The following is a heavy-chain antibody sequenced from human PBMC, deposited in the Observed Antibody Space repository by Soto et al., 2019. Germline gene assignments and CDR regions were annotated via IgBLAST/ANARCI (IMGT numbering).Heavy chain of an antibody. CDR3: ARDSFRGDDFWSGYYAPGLFDY. CDR1: GFTFSSYS. Sequence: GGSLRLSCAASGFTFSSYSMNWVRQAPGKGLEWVSYISSSSSTIYYADSVKGRFTISRDNAKNSLYLQMNSLRAEDTAVYYCARDSFRGDDFWSGYYAPGLFDYWGQGTLVTVSS. CDR2: ISSSSSTI. D-gene: IGHD3-3*01. V-gene: IGHV3-48*01. J-gene: IGHJ4*02.